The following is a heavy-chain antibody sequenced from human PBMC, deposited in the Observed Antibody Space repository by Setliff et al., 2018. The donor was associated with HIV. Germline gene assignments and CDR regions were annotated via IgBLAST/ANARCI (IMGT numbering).Heavy chain of an antibody. CDR1: GGSITPFY. D-gene: IGHD1-1*01. V-gene: IGHV4-4*07. CDR3: ARTTILQESFDL. J-gene: IGHJ3*01. CDR2: IYTSGST. Sequence: SETLSLTCTVSGGSITPFYWNWIRQPAGRGLEWIGRIYTSGSTNYSPSLKSRVSMSVDTSRNQLSLRLTSVTAADTAVYFCARTTILQESFDLWGQGTMVT.